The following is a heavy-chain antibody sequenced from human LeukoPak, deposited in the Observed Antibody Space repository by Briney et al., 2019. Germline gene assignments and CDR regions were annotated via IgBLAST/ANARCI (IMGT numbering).Heavy chain of an antibody. CDR1: GGSITSGSYY. D-gene: IGHD2-2*01. V-gene: IGHV4-61*02. CDR3: ARHTTYCSSTSCYSLQLDY. Sequence: SQTLSLTCAVSGGSITSGSYYWSWIRQPAGKGLGWIGRIYTSGSTDYNPSLKSRVTISRDTSKNQFSLKLSSVTAADTAVYYCARHTTYCSSTSCYSLQLDYWGQGTLVTVSS. CDR2: IYTSGST. J-gene: IGHJ4*02.